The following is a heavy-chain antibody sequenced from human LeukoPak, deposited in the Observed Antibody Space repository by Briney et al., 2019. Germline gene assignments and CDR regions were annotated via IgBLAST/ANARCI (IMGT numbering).Heavy chain of an antibody. CDR1: GGSISSSDW. CDR3: ARGNQPNFDS. Sequence: SGTLSLTCAVYGGSISSSDWWSWVRQPPGKGLEWIGEVYHSGGTNYDPSLKSRVTISVDRSKNLFSLELNSVTAADTAVYYCARGNQPNFDSWGRGTLVTVSS. CDR2: VYHSGGT. D-gene: IGHD1-14*01. J-gene: IGHJ4*02. V-gene: IGHV4-4*02.